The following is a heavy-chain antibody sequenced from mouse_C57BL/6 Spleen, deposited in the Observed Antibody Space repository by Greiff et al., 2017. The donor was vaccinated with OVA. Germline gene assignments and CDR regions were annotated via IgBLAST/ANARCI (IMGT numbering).Heavy chain of an antibody. V-gene: IGHV3-6*01. Sequence: EVKLMESGPGLVKPSQSLSLTCSVTGYSITSGYYWNWIRQFPGNKLEWMGYIRYDGSNNYNPSLKNRISITRDTSKNQFFLKLNSVTTEDTATYYCARDGYDYAWFAYWGQGTLVTVSA. D-gene: IGHD2-4*01. CDR2: IRYDGSN. J-gene: IGHJ3*01. CDR3: ARDGYDYAWFAY. CDR1: GYSITSGYY.